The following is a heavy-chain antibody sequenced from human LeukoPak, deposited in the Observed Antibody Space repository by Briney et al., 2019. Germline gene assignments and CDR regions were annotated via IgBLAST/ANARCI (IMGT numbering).Heavy chain of an antibody. Sequence: SETLSLTCAVYGGSFSGYYWSWTRQPPGKGLEWIGEINHSGSTNYNPSLKSRVTISVDTSKNQFSLKLSSVTAADTAVYYCARAGILTGYYTKYYYYYGMDVWGQGTTVTVSS. D-gene: IGHD3-9*01. J-gene: IGHJ6*02. V-gene: IGHV4-34*01. CDR2: INHSGST. CDR3: ARAGILTGYYTKYYYYYGMDV. CDR1: GGSFSGYY.